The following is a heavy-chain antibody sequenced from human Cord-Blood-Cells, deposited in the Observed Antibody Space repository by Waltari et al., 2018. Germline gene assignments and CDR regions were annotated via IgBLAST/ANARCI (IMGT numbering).Heavy chain of an antibody. D-gene: IGHD6-6*01. CDR1: GYTLTELS. Sequence: QVQLVQSGAEVKKPGASVKVSCKVSGYTLTELSMHWVRQAPGKGLEWMGGFDPEDGETIYARKLQGRVTRTEDTSTDTAYMELSRLRSEDTAVYYCATEPRLELAARDDAFDIWGQGTMVTVSS. J-gene: IGHJ3*02. CDR3: ATEPRLELAARDDAFDI. V-gene: IGHV1-24*01. CDR2: FDPEDGET.